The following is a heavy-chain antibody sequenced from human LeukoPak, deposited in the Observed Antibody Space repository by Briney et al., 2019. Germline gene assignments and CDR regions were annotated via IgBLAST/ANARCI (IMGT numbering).Heavy chain of an antibody. CDR1: GGSISSSSYY. D-gene: IGHD3-22*01. Sequence: PSETLSLTCTVSGGSISSSSYYWGWFRQPPGKGLEWIGSIYYSGSTYYNPSLKSRVTISVDTSKNQFSLKLSSVTAADTAVYYCARDGTNYYDSSGYFDYWGQGTLVTVSS. CDR3: ARDGTNYYDSSGYFDY. J-gene: IGHJ4*02. V-gene: IGHV4-39*07. CDR2: IYYSGST.